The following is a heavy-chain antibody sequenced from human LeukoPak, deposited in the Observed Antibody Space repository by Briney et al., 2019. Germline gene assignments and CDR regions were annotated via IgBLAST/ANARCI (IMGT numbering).Heavy chain of an antibody. CDR2: ISGSAYTI. V-gene: IGHV3-11*04. J-gene: IGHJ6*03. CDR1: GFTFSDYY. D-gene: IGHD6-13*01. Sequence: GGSLRLSCVASGFTFSDYYMTWIRQSPGKGLEWVSYISGSAYTIYYADSVKGRFTISRDNAKSSLYLQMNSLRAEDTAVYYCARDLGQQQLSYYYYMDVWGKGTTVTVSS. CDR3: ARDLGQQQLSYYYYMDV.